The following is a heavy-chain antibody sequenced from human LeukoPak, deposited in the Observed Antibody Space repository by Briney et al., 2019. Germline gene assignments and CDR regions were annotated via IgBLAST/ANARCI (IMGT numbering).Heavy chain of an antibody. V-gene: IGHV3-23*01. CDR3: ANFVDTSMGGNDY. D-gene: IGHD5-18*01. CDR2: IDASSHYT. CDR1: GFTFSSHA. Sequence: GGSLRLSCAASGFTFSSHAMSWARQAPGKGLEWVSAIDASSHYTYYADSVQGRFTISRDNSKNTLYLQMDSLRAEDTALYYCANFVDTSMGGNDYWGQGTLVTVSS. J-gene: IGHJ4*02.